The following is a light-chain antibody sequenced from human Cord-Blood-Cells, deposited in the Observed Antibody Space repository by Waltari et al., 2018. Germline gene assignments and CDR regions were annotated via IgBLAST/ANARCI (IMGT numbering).Light chain of an antibody. V-gene: IGLV2-14*01. J-gene: IGLJ2*01. CDR3: SSYTSSSTVV. CDR2: EVS. CDR1: SSDVGGYNY. Sequence: QSALTQPASASGSPGQSITISCTVTSSDVGGYNYVSWYQQHPGKAPNPMIYEVSNRPSGVSNRFSGSKSGNTASLTISGLQAEDEADYYCSSYTSSSTVVFGGGTKLTVL.